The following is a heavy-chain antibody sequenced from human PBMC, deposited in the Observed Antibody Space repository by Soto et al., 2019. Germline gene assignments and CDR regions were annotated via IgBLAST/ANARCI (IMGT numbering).Heavy chain of an antibody. CDR2: ISGSGGST. J-gene: IGHJ4*02. V-gene: IGHV3-23*01. D-gene: IGHD3-3*01. Sequence: GGSLRLSCAASGFTFSTYAMGWVRQAPGKGLEWVSAISGSGGSTYYADSVKGRFTISRDNSKNTLYLQINSLRAEDTAVYYCAKGRSGPPHFDYWGQGTLVTVSS. CDR3: AKGRSGPPHFDY. CDR1: GFTFSTYA.